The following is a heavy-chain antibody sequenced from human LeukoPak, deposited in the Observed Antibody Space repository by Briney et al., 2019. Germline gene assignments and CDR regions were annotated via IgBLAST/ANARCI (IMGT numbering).Heavy chain of an antibody. CDR2: IYTSGST. V-gene: IGHV4-61*02. CDR1: GGSISGGSYF. CDR3: ARAYPRSSSGLYFYFQH. Sequence: SQTLSLTCTVSGGSISGGSYFWSWIRQPAGKGLEWIGRIYTSGSTNYNPSLKSRVTISVDMSKNQFSLKLSSMTAADTAVYYCARAYPRSSSGLYFYFQHWGQGTLVTVSS. D-gene: IGHD6-19*01. J-gene: IGHJ1*01.